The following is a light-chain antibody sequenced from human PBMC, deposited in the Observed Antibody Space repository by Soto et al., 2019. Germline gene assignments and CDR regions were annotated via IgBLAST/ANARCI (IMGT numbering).Light chain of an antibody. J-gene: IGKJ1*01. CDR3: HQCAHSPLT. CDR1: QTVTKNY. V-gene: IGKV3-20*01. Sequence: EIVLTQSPGTLSLSPGERATLSCRASQTVTKNYLAWYQQRPGQAPRLLIYDAFNRATGIPDRFSGSGSGTEFTPSISGLEPEDFAVYYCHQCAHSPLTFGQGTKVEIK. CDR2: DAF.